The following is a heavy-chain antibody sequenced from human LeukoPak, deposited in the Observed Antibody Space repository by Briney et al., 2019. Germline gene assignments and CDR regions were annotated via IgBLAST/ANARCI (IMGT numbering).Heavy chain of an antibody. J-gene: IGHJ4*02. D-gene: IGHD2-21*02. CDR2: INPNSGGT. CDR1: CSTSTCNY. V-gene: IGHV1-2*02. Sequence: ASVTLSCHTSCSTSTCNYMPWVRHPRAQGIEWMGWINPNSGGTNYAQNFHGRVDMTSDTSVSTAYMELSRLKAYDKAVYYCATFLVTGTFCYWGQGTL. CDR3: ATFLVTGTFCY.